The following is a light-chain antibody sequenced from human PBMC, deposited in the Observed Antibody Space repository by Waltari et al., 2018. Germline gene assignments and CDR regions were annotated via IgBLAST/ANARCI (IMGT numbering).Light chain of an antibody. CDR1: SRYVGSSTY. V-gene: IGLV2-14*03. CDR3: ASYTSRNTLV. J-gene: IGLJ1*01. Sequence: QSALTPPASVSGSPGQSIPIPCTGTSRYVGSSTYISWYQQHPGKVPKVMIFDVSNRPSGVSNRFSGSKSGNTASLTISGLQAEDEADYYCASYTSRNTLVFGSGTKVTIL. CDR2: DVS.